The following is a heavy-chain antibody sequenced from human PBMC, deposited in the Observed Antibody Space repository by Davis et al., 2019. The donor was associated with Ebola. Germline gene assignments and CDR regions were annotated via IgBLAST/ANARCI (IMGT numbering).Heavy chain of an antibody. V-gene: IGHV4-34*01. CDR3: AGGIAASFDY. D-gene: IGHD6-13*01. CDR1: GGSFSGYY. CDR2: INHSGST. Sequence: SETLSLTCAVYGGSFSGYYWSWIRQPPGKGLEWIGEINHSGSTNYIPSLKSRVTISVDTSKNQFSLKLSSVTAADTAVYYCAGGIAASFDYWGQGTLVTVSS. J-gene: IGHJ4*02.